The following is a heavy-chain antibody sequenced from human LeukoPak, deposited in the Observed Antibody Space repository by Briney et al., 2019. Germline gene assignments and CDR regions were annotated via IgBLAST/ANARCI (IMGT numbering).Heavy chain of an antibody. J-gene: IGHJ5*02. CDR1: GFTFTSSA. D-gene: IGHD2-15*01. CDR2: IVVGSGNT. V-gene: IGHV1-58*02. Sequence: SVKVSCKASGFTFTSSAMQWVRQARGQRLEWIGWIVVGSGNTNYAQKFQERVTITRDMSTSTAYMELSSLRSEDTAVYYCAAESQVVVAATGWFDPWGQGTLATVSS. CDR3: AAESQVVVAATGWFDP.